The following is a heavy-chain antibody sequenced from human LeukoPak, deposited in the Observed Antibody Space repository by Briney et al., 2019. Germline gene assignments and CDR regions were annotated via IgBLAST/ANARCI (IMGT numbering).Heavy chain of an antibody. Sequence: SETLSLTCTVSGGSISSSSYYWGWIRQPPGKGLEWIGSIYYSGSTYYNPSLKSRFTMSVDTSKNQFSLKLSSVTAADTAVYYCARDWIMGATDAFDIWGQGTMVTVSS. CDR3: ARDWIMGATDAFDI. CDR1: GGSISSSSYY. CDR2: IYYSGST. D-gene: IGHD1-26*01. J-gene: IGHJ3*02. V-gene: IGHV4-39*07.